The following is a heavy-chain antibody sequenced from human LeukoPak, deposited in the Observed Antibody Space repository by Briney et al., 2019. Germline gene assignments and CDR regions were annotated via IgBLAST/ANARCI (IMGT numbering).Heavy chain of an antibody. CDR1: GYSFTSYW. V-gene: IGHV5-51*01. J-gene: IGHJ6*04. D-gene: IGHD3-16*01. Sequence: GESLKISCKGSGYSFTSYWIGWVRQMPGKGLEWMAIIYAGDSDSRYSPFFQGQVTISADKSISTAYLQWSSLKASDTAMYYCARVLYGSGYYYGMDVWGKGTTVTVSS. CDR3: ARVLYGSGYYYGMDV. CDR2: IYAGDSDS.